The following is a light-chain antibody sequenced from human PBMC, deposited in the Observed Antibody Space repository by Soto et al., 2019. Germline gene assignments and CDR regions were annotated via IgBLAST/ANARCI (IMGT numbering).Light chain of an antibody. V-gene: IGLV2-8*01. J-gene: IGLJ2*01. CDR1: SSDVGGYNY. Sequence: QSALTQPPSASGSPGQSVTISCTGTSSDVGGYNYVSWYQQHPGKAPKLMLYEVSERPSGVPDRFSGSKSGNTASLTISGLQAEDEADYYCSSYTSSSTLVFGGGTKVTVL. CDR2: EVS. CDR3: SSYTSSSTLV.